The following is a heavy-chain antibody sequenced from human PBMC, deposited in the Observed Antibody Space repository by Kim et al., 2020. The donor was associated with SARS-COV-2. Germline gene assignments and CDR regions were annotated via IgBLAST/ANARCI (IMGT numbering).Heavy chain of an antibody. CDR3: AREPGGVLWGVLTTGGRGEGPITHLQGQRQDLMFSEKERPEGRGQGWVFLAGRARGGLGGSLDY. J-gene: IGHJ4*02. V-gene: IGHV3-7*01. D-gene: IGHD3-9*01. CDR1: GFTFSTYW. CDR2: TNQDGSEK. Sequence: GGSLRLSCAASGFTFSTYWMNWVRQAPGKGLEWVANTNQDGSEKYYVDSVKGRFTISRDNAKNSLFLQMNSLRAEDTAVYYCAREPGGVLWGVLTTGGRGEGPITHLQGQRQDLMFSEKERPEGRGQGWVFLAGRARGGLGGSLDYWGQGTLVTVSS.